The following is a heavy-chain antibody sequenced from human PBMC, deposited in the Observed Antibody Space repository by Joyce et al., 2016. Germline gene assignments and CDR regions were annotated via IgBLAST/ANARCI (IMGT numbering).Heavy chain of an antibody. CDR3: ATDLSCGSASCRSYYYYMDV. CDR1: GKSLTEVS. V-gene: IGHV1-24*01. D-gene: IGHD3-16*01. Sequence: QVQLVQSGAEVKKPGASVKVSCKVSGKSLTEVSIHWVRQAPGKGPEGVGGLDSEDAETVSAQTVQGRFIMTEDTATDTAYMELRSLRSDDTAVYYCATDLSCGSASCRSYYYYMDVWGKGTTVTVSA. CDR2: LDSEDAET. J-gene: IGHJ6*04.